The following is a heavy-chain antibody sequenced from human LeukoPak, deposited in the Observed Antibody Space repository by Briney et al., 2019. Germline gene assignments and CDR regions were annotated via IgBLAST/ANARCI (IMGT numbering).Heavy chain of an antibody. CDR3: ARDRGKYGDYDHWFDP. Sequence: GVLRLSCAASGFTFSSYWMSWVRQAPGKGLEWVANIKQDGSEKYYVDSVKGRFTISRDNAKNSLYLQMNSLRAEDTAVYYCARDRGKYGDYDHWFDPWGQGTLVTVSS. D-gene: IGHD4-17*01. V-gene: IGHV3-7*01. CDR1: GFTFSSYW. J-gene: IGHJ5*02. CDR2: IKQDGSEK.